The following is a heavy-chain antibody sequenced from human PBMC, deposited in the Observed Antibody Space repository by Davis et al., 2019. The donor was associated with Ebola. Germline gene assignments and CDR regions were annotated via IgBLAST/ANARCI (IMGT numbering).Heavy chain of an antibody. V-gene: IGHV4-59*12. CDR1: GGSISSYY. J-gene: IGHJ6*02. D-gene: IGHD6-13*01. Sequence: MPSETLSLTCTVSGGSISSYYWSWIRQPPGKGLEWIGYIYYSGSTYYNPSLKSRVTISVDTSKNQFSLKLSSVTAADTAVYYCARDLGYSSSGYYYYYGMDVWGQGTTVTVSS. CDR3: ARDLGYSSSGYYYYYGMDV. CDR2: IYYSGST.